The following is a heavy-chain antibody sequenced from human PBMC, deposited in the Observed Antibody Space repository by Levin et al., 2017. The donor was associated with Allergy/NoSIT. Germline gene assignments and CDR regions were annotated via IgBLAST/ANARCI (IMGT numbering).Heavy chain of an antibody. D-gene: IGHD3-10*01. J-gene: IGHJ4*02. Sequence: GGSLRLSCAASGFTFDDYGMSWVRQAPGKGLEWVSGINWNGGSTGYADSVKGRFTISRDNAKNSLYLQMNSLRAEDTALYYCARAVDKVVRGVYYFDYWGQGTLVTVSS. V-gene: IGHV3-20*04. CDR1: GFTFDDYG. CDR3: ARAVDKVVRGVYYFDY. CDR2: INWNGGST.